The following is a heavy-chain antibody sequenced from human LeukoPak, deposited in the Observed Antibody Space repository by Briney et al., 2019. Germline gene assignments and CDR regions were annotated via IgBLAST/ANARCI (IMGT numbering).Heavy chain of an antibody. J-gene: IGHJ4*02. Sequence: GGSLRLSCAASGFTFGSYAMSWVRQAPGKGLEWVSFISPSGDRTSNADSVEGRFTISRDNPRNTLYLQMNSLRDEDTAVYYCAITHGYYDGSGYWVQWGQGTLVTVSS. CDR2: ISPSGDRT. D-gene: IGHD3-22*01. CDR3: AITHGYYDGSGYWVQ. V-gene: IGHV3-23*01. CDR1: GFTFGSYA.